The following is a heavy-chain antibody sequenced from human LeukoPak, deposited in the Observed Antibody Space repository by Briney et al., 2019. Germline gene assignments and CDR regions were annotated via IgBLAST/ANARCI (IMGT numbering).Heavy chain of an antibody. Sequence: PGGSLRLSCAASGFTFGSYAMNWVRQAPGKGLEWVSAINSNGGSTYYADSVQGRCTISRDNSKNTLYLQMNSLRAEETAVYYCAKGPLPRIDYWGQGTLVTVSS. V-gene: IGHV3-23*01. CDR2: INSNGGST. J-gene: IGHJ4*02. CDR3: AKGPLPRIDY. CDR1: GFTFGSYA.